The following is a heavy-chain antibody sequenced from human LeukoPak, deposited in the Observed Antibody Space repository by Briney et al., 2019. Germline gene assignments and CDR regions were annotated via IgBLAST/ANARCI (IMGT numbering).Heavy chain of an antibody. CDR2: ISSSSSTI. Sequence: GGSLRLSCAASGFTFSSYSMNWVRQAPGKGLEWVSYISSSSSTIYYADSVKGRFTISRDNARNSLYLQMNGLRAEDTAVYYCARGLGVLDYWGQGTLVTVSS. V-gene: IGHV3-48*04. D-gene: IGHD3-16*01. J-gene: IGHJ4*02. CDR1: GFTFSSYS. CDR3: ARGLGVLDY.